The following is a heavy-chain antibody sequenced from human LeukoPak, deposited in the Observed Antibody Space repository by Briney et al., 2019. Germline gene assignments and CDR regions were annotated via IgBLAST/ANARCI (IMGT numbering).Heavy chain of an antibody. CDR3: ARDTYYYDSSGYFLTPSPGAH. D-gene: IGHD3-22*01. CDR2: IIPIFGTA. V-gene: IGHV1-69*05. CDR1: GGTFSSYA. Sequence: SVKVSCKASGGTFSSYAISWVRQAPGQGLEWMGGIIPIFGTASYAQKFQGRVTMTRDTSTSTVYMELSSLRSEDTAVYYCARDTYYYDSSGYFLTPSPGAHWGQGTLVTVSS. J-gene: IGHJ1*01.